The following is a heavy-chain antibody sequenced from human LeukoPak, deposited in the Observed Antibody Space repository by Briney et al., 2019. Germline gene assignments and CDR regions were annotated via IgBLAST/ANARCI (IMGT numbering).Heavy chain of an antibody. J-gene: IGHJ4*02. Sequence: PGGSLRLSCAASGFTFDDYGMSWVRHAPGKGLEWVSGINWNGGSTWYADSVKGRFTISRDNAKNSLYLQMNSLRAEDTALYYCARDLFPMDSSDGYWGQGTLVTVSS. V-gene: IGHV3-20*04. CDR3: ARDLFPMDSSDGY. D-gene: IGHD2-2*03. CDR2: INWNGGST. CDR1: GFTFDDYG.